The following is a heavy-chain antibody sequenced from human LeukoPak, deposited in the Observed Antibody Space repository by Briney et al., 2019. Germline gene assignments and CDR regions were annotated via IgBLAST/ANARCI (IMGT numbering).Heavy chain of an antibody. CDR3: ARVEYWDGNMCYGDS. D-gene: IGHD2-21*01. CDR2: ISSSGTS. CDR1: GDSMTSYY. V-gene: IGHV4-4*07. J-gene: IGHJ4*02. Sequence: SETLSLTCTVAGDSMTSYYWSWIRQPPGKGLEWVGRISSSGTSNYNPSLKSRLTMSVDTSKNQFSMKLSSVTAADTALYYCARVEYWDGNMCYGDSWGQGTLVTVSS.